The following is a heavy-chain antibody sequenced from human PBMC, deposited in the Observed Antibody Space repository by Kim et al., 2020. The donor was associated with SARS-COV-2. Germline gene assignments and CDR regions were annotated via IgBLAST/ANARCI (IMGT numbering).Heavy chain of an antibody. D-gene: IGHD1-26*01. CDR2: INWNGGST. J-gene: IGHJ2*01. V-gene: IGHV3-20*04. CDR1: GFTFDDYG. CDR3: ARDLVGDVGWYFDL. Sequence: GGSLRLSCAASGFTFDDYGMSWVRQAPGKGLEWVSGINWNGGSTGYADSVKGRFTISRDNAKNSLYLQMNSLRAEDTALYYCARDLVGDVGWYFDLWGRGTLVTVSS.